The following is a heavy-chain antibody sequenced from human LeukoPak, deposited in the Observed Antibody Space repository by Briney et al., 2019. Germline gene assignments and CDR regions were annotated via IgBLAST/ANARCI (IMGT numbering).Heavy chain of an antibody. D-gene: IGHD3-22*01. CDR1: GGTFSSYA. J-gene: IGHJ4*02. V-gene: IGHV1-69*06. CDR2: IIPIFGTA. Sequence: GASVKVSCKASGGTFSSYAISWVRQAPGQGLEWMGGIIPIFGTANYAQKFQGRVTITADKSTSTAYMELSSLRSEDTAVYYCEDYDSETGVDYWGQGTLVTVSS. CDR3: EDYDSETGVDY.